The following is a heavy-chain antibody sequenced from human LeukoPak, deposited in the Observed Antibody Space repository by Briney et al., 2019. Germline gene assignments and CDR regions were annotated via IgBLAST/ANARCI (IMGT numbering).Heavy chain of an antibody. J-gene: IGHJ6*02. CDR3: ARRYCSSTSCRPYPDV. Sequence: SETLSLTCAVYGGSFSGYYWSWIRQPPGKGLEWIGEINHSGSTNYNPSLKSRVTISVDTSKNQFSLELSSVTAADTAVYYCARRYCSSTSCRPYPDVWGQGTTVTVSS. CDR1: GGSFSGYY. CDR2: INHSGST. V-gene: IGHV4-34*01. D-gene: IGHD2-2*01.